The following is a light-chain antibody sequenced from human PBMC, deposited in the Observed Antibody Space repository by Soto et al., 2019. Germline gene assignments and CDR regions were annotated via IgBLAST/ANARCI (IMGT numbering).Light chain of an antibody. V-gene: IGKV3-11*01. CDR3: QHYNSYSEA. Sequence: EVVVTQSPATLSLSPGERATLSCRASQSVSTYLAWYQQRPGQAPRLIIYDASKRATGIAARFSGSGSGTEFTLTISSLQPDDFATYYCQHYNSYSEAFGQGTKVDI. CDR1: QSVSTY. J-gene: IGKJ1*01. CDR2: DAS.